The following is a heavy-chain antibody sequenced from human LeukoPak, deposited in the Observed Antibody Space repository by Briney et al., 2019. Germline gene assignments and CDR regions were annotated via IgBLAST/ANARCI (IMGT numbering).Heavy chain of an antibody. V-gene: IGHV1-8*03. CDR1: GYTFTSYD. CDR2: MNPNSGNT. D-gene: IGHD1-26*01. Sequence: ASVKVSCKASGYTFTSYDINWVRQATGQGLEWMGWMNPNSGNTGYAQKFQGRVTITRNTSISTAYMELSSLRSEDTAVYYCARGRKGELTHYYYYYMDVWGKGTTVTVSS. CDR3: ARGRKGELTHYYYYYMDV. J-gene: IGHJ6*03.